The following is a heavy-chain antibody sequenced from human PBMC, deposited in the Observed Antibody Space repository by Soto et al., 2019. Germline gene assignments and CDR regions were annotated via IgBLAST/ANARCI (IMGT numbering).Heavy chain of an antibody. J-gene: IGHJ5*02. D-gene: IGHD4-4*01. V-gene: IGHV3-7*01. CDR1: GFTFSNYW. CDR2: IKQDGGEK. Sequence: EVQLVESGGNLVQPGGSLRLFCAASGFTFSNYWMSWVRQAQGKGLEWVANIKQDGGEKYYVDSVKGRFTISRDNAKNSLHLHMNSLRAEDSAVYYCAREVDWTTVIDHWGRGTLVTVSS. CDR3: AREVDWTTVIDH.